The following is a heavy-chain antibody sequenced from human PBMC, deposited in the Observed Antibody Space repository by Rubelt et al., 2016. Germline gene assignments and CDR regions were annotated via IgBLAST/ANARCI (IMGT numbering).Heavy chain of an antibody. CDR3: ANVAGDH. D-gene: IGHD2-15*01. Sequence: EVQLVESGGGLVQPGGSLRLSCAVSGITFSNYWMSWVRQAPGKGLEWVANIKQDGSEKFYVDSVKGRFTISRDSAKNSVYLQMNNLRVEDTAVYYCANVAGDHWGQGTLVTVSS. CDR2: IKQDGSEK. CDR1: GITFSNYW. V-gene: IGHV3-7*02. J-gene: IGHJ4*02.